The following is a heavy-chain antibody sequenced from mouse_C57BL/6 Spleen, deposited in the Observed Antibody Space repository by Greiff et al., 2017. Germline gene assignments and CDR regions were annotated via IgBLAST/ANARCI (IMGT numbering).Heavy chain of an antibody. CDR3: ARKDYYYGMDY. CDR2: INPNNGGT. J-gene: IGHJ4*01. Sequence: EVKLEESGPELVKPGASVKMSCKASGYTFTDYNMHWVKQRHGKSLEWIGYINPNNGGTRYNQKFKGKATLTVNKSSSTAYMELRSLPSEDSAVYYCARKDYYYGMDYWGQGTSVTVSS. CDR1: GYTFTDYN. V-gene: IGHV1-22*01.